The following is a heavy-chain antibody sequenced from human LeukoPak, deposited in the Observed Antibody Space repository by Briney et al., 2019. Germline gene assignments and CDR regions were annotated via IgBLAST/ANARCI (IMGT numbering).Heavy chain of an antibody. J-gene: IGHJ4*02. CDR3: ARGGRDYGDFLAGH. V-gene: IGHV1-46*01. CDR2: INPSGGST. CDR1: GYTFTSYF. D-gene: IGHD4-17*01. Sequence: ASVKVSCKASGYTFTSYFMHWVRQAPGQGLEWMGIINPSGGSTTYAQKFQGRVIVSRDTSTSRVYMELCSLRSEDTAVYYCARGGRDYGDFLAGHWGQGTLVTVSS.